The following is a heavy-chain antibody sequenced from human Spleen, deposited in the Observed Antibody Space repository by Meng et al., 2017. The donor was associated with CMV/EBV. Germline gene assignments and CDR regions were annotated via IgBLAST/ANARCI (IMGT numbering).Heavy chain of an antibody. D-gene: IGHD3-22*01. CDR2: TNPKSGAT. Sequence: ASVKVSCKASGYRFTDYYIHWVRQAPGQGLEWMGWTNPKSGATDYAQKFQGRVIMTRDTSITTAYMEVRSLRSDDTAVYYCAKGVTRSGYIFDYWGQGTLVTVSS. V-gene: IGHV1-2*02. CDR1: GYRFTDYY. J-gene: IGHJ4*02. CDR3: AKGVTRSGYIFDY.